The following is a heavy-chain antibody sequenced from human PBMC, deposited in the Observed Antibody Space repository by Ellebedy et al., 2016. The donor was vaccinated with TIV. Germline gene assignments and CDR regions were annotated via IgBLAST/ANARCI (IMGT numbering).Heavy chain of an antibody. J-gene: IGHJ4*02. CDR3: GRDKSRTMIALEY. CDR1: GFSLNVNY. Sequence: GESLKISCAASGFSLNVNYMSWVRQAPGKGLEWVSIIYSGVSGGSTYYADSVKGRFTISRDNSKNTLYLQMNSLRAEDTAVYSCGRDKSRTMIALEYWGQGTLVTVSS. V-gene: IGHV3-66*01. CDR2: IYSGVSGGST. D-gene: IGHD3-22*01.